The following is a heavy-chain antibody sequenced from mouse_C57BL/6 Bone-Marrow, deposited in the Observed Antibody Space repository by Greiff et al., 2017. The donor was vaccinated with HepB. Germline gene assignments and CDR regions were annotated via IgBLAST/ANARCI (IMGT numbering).Heavy chain of an antibody. Sequence: QVQLQQSGPGLVQPSQSLSITCTVSGFSLTSYGVHWVRQSPGKGLEWLGVIWSGGSTDYNAAFISRLSISKDNSKSQVFFKMNSLQADDTAIYHCARNFLYYYGSSFYAMDYWGQGTSVTVSS. CDR1: GFSLTSYG. D-gene: IGHD1-1*01. CDR2: IWSGGST. V-gene: IGHV2-2*01. J-gene: IGHJ4*01. CDR3: ARNFLYYYGSSFYAMDY.